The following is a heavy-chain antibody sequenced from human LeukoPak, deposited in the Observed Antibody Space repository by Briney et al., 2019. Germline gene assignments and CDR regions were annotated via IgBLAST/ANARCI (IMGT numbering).Heavy chain of an antibody. CDR2: ISSSSSTI. Sequence: GGSLRLSCAASGFTFSSYSMNWVRQAPGKGLEWVSYISSSSSTIYYADSVKGRFTISRDNAKNSLYLQMNSLRAEDTAVYYCARKSDSLLVREGDCWGQGTLVTVSS. CDR1: GFTFSSYS. V-gene: IGHV3-48*01. D-gene: IGHD3-10*01. CDR3: ARKSDSLLVREGDC. J-gene: IGHJ4*02.